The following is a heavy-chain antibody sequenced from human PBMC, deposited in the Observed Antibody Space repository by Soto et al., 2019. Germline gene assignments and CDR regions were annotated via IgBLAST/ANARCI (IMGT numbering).Heavy chain of an antibody. Sequence: ASVKVSCKASGYTFTSYGISWVRQAPGQGLEWMGWISAYNGNTNYAQKLQGRVTMTTDTSTSTAYMELRSLRSDDTAVYYCARDRYDWVSGYLLGNLYDPSGQGTLVTVSS. CDR1: GYTFTSYG. CDR3: ARDRYDWVSGYLLGNLYDP. V-gene: IGHV1-18*01. J-gene: IGHJ5*02. CDR2: ISAYNGNT. D-gene: IGHD3-22*01.